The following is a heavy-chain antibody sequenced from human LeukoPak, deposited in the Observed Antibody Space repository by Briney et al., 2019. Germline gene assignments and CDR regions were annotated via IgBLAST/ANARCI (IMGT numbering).Heavy chain of an antibody. CDR2: INPNSGGT. J-gene: IGHJ4*02. D-gene: IGHD3-22*01. Sequence: GSVTVSRLACVCTLTDYYRHWLGPAAGRGRAWMGWINPNSGGTNYAQKFQGRVTMTKDTSIITAYMELSRLRSDDTAVYYCARASYYYDSSGYPGYYFDYWGQGTLVTVSS. CDR3: ARASYYYDSSGYPGYYFDY. CDR1: VCTLTDYY. V-gene: IGHV1-2*02.